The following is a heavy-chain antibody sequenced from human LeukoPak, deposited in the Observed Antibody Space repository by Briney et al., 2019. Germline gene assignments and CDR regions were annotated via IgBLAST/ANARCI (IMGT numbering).Heavy chain of an antibody. J-gene: IGHJ4*02. CDR2: ISYDGSNK. CDR1: EFTFSTYA. D-gene: IGHD6-6*01. Sequence: GRSLRLSCAASEFTFSTYAMHWVRQAPGKGLEWVALISYDGSNKYYADSVKGRFTISRDNSKNTLYLQMNSLRAEDTALYYCARGGAARPDFWGQGTLVTVSS. CDR3: ARGGAARPDF. V-gene: IGHV3-30*03.